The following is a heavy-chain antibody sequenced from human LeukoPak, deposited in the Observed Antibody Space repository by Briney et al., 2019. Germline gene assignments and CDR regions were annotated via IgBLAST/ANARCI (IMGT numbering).Heavy chain of an antibody. V-gene: IGHV4-39*07. D-gene: IGHD3-22*01. CDR1: GGSDSSNRFY. J-gene: IGHJ5*02. Sequence: SETLSLTCTVSGGSDSSNRFYWGWIRQPPGKGLEWIGSMYYSGGTYYNPSLQSRVTISADTYKNQFSLKLTSVTVADTAVYYCARDPDYYDDCCYTWGQGTLVTVSS. CDR2: MYYSGGT. CDR3: ARDPDYYDDCCYT.